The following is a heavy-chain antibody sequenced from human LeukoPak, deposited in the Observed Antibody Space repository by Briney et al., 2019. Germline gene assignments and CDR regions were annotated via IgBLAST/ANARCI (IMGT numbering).Heavy chain of an antibody. CDR2: ISSSSYI. Sequence: GGSLRLSCAASGFTFSSYSMNWVRQAPGKGLEWVSSISSSSYIYYADSVKGRFTISRDNAKNSLYLQMNSLRAEDTAVYYCARDRTNYDSSGYYYVFDFDYWGQGTLVTVSS. J-gene: IGHJ4*02. D-gene: IGHD3-22*01. CDR3: ARDRTNYDSSGYYYVFDFDY. CDR1: GFTFSSYS. V-gene: IGHV3-21*01.